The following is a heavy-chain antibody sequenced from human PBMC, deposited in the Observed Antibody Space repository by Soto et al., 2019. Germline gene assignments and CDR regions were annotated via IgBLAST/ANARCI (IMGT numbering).Heavy chain of an antibody. Sequence: QVQLVQSGAEVKKPGASVKVSCKASGYTFTSYDINWVRQATGQGLEWMGWMNPNSGNTGYAQKFQGRVTRTRHTSMNTAYMELSSLRSADTAVFYCAREISYGGGFRDWGQGTLVTVSS. CDR1: GYTFTSYD. V-gene: IGHV1-8*01. J-gene: IGHJ4*02. D-gene: IGHD1-26*01. CDR3: AREISYGGGFRD. CDR2: MNPNSGNT.